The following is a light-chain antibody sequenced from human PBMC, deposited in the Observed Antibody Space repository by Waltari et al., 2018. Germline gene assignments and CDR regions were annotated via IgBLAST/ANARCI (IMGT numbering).Light chain of an antibody. CDR3: QQYYDIPVT. J-gene: IGKJ2*01. CDR1: QSVVYNTDNKNY. Sequence: DIVMTQSPDSLPVSLGERATLNCKSSQSVVYNTDNKNYLAWYQQKPGQSPKLLIYWASTRESGVPDRFSGSGSGTDFTLTISGLQADDAAIYFCQQYYDIPVTFGQGTRLEIK. CDR2: WAS. V-gene: IGKV4-1*01.